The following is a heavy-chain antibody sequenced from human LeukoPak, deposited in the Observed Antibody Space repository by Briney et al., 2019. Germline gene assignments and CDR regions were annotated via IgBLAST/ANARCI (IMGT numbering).Heavy chain of an antibody. CDR1: GFTFSSYG. V-gene: IGHV3-30*03. CDR2: ISYDGSNK. Sequence: GGSLRLSCAASGFTFSSYGMHWVRQAPGKGLEWVAVISYDGSNKYYADSVKGRFTISRDNAKNSLYLQMNSLRAEDTAVYYCARDYYYDSSTYYYYGMDVWGQGTTVTVSS. J-gene: IGHJ6*02. D-gene: IGHD3-22*01. CDR3: ARDYYYDSSTYYYYGMDV.